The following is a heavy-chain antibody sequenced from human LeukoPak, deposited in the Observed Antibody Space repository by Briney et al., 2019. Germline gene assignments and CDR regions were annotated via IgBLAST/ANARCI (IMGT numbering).Heavy chain of an antibody. V-gene: IGHV3-48*01. D-gene: IGHD6-13*01. CDR3: ARGKSSKQQVARLLDY. J-gene: IGHJ4*02. Sequence: GGSLRLSCAASGFTFISYSMNWVRQAPGKGLEWVSYISSSSSTIYYADSVKGRFTISRDNAKNSLYLQMNSLRAEDTAVYYCARGKSSKQQVARLLDYWGQGTLVTVSS. CDR1: GFTFISYS. CDR2: ISSSSSTI.